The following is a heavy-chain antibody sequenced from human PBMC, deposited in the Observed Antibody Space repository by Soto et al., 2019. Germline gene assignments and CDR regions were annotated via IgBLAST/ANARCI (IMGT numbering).Heavy chain of an antibody. CDR3: AGQDYDFWSGYYTSDY. CDR1: GCSISSSSYY. CDR2: IYYSGST. Sequence: PSETLSLTCTFSGCSISSSSYYWGWIRQPPGKGLEWIGSIYYSGSTYYNPSLKSRVTISVDTSKNQFSLKLSSVTAADTAVYYCAGQDYDFWSGYYTSDYWGQGTLVTVSS. D-gene: IGHD3-3*01. J-gene: IGHJ4*02. V-gene: IGHV4-39*01.